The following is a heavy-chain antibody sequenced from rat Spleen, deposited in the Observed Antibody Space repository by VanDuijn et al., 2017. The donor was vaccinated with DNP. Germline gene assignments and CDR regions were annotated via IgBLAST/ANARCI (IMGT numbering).Heavy chain of an antibody. CDR2: ISYEGIST. J-gene: IGHJ4*01. V-gene: IGHV5-22*01. CDR3: ARHRTIMPYYYAMDA. CDR1: GFTFSDYF. D-gene: IGHD1-12*01. Sequence: EVQLVESGGGLVQPGRSMRLSCAASGFTFSDYFMAWVRQTPRKGLEWVASISYEGISTYYRDSVKGRFTISRDNAQSTLYLQMDSLRSEDTATYYCARHRTIMPYYYAMDAWGQGASVTVSS.